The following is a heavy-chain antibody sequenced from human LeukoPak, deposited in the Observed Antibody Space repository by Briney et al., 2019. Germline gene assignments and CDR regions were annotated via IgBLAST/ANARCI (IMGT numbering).Heavy chain of an antibody. V-gene: IGHV4-4*07. CDR3: ARAVGSGSFQTYYYYMDV. J-gene: IGHJ6*03. Sequence: SETLSLTCTVSGGSISSYYWSWIRQSAGKGLERIGRIYTSGSTNYNPSLKSRVTMSVDTSKNQFSLKLSSVTAADTAVYYCARAVGSGSFQTYYYYMDVWGKGTTVTISS. CDR1: GGSISSYY. CDR2: IYTSGST. D-gene: IGHD3-10*01.